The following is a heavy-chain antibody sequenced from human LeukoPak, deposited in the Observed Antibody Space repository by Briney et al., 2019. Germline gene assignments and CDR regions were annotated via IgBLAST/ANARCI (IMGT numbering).Heavy chain of an antibody. J-gene: IGHJ2*01. CDR3: ARPDSSGWYFDL. V-gene: IGHV4-4*02. CDR1: GGSISSSNW. CDR2: IYYSGTT. Sequence: PSGTLSLTCAVSGGSISSSNWWSWVRQPPGKGLEWIGEIYYSGTTNYNPSLKSRVTISVDTSKNQFSLKLSSLTAADTAVYYCARPDSSGWYFDLWGRGTLVTVSS. D-gene: IGHD3-22*01.